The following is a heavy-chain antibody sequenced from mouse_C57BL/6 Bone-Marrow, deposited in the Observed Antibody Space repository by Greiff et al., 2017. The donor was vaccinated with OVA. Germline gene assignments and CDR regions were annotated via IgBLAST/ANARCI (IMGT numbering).Heavy chain of an antibody. V-gene: IGHV1-42*01. J-gene: IGHJ2*01. Sequence: EVKLQESGPELVKPGASVKISCKASGYSFTGYYMNWVKQSPEKSLEWIGEINPSTGGTTYNQKFKAKATLTVDKSSSTAYMQLKSLTSEDSAVYYCARDYYGNLDYWGQGTTLTVSS. CDR2: INPSTGGT. D-gene: IGHD2-1*01. CDR1: GYSFTGYY. CDR3: ARDYYGNLDY.